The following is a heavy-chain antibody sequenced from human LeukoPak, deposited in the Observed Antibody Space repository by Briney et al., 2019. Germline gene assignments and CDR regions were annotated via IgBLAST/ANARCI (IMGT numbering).Heavy chain of an antibody. CDR1: GFTSINYA. CDR2: LIGSSGST. V-gene: IGHV3-23*01. J-gene: IGHJ4*02. CDR3: AKGAYDYIEIGYFDS. Sequence: PGGSLRLSCAASGFTSINYAMNWVRQAPGKGLEWVSVLIGSSGSTDYADSVKGRFTISRDTSKNTLFLQMNRLRAEDTAIYNCAKGAYDYIEIGYFDSWGQGSLVTVSS. D-gene: IGHD5-12*01.